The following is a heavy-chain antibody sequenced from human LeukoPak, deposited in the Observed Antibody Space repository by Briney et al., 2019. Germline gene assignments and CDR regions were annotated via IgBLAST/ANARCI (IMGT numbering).Heavy chain of an antibody. J-gene: IGHJ4*02. V-gene: IGHV3-23*01. CDR1: GFSFDDYA. Sequence: GGSLRLSCAASGFSFDDYAMSWVRQAPGKGREWVSAISASGGSTNYADSVKGRFTISRDTSKDTLYLQMNSLRAEDTAVYYCAKDKTTVTLWGQGTLVTVSS. D-gene: IGHD4-11*01. CDR3: AKDKTTVTL. CDR2: ISASGGST.